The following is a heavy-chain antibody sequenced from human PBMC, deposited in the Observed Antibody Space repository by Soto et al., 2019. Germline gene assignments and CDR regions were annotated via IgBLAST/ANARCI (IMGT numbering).Heavy chain of an antibody. CDR1: GFNFKKFA. CDR2: ISCCGGST. J-gene: IGHJ1*01. D-gene: IGHD6-19*01. V-gene: IGHV3-23*01. Sequence: GSLRLSCEASGFNFKKFAMGWVRQAPGEGLEWVSGISCCGGSTFYADSVKGRFSLARDDSKHTLSLQLNSLRVEDTAHYYCAKAAGEHWLIHHLDNWGQGTQVTVST. CDR3: AKAAGEHWLIHHLDN.